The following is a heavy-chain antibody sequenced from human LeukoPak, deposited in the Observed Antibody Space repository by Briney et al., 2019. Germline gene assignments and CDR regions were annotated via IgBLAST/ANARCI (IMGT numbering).Heavy chain of an antibody. J-gene: IGHJ6*03. D-gene: IGHD4-17*01. CDR3: AKASGDYYYYYYYMDV. V-gene: IGHV3-23*01. Sequence: GGSLRLSCAASGFTFSSYAMSWVRQAPGKGLEWVSAISGSGGSTYYADSVKGRFTISRDNSKNTLYLQMNSLRAEDTAVYYCAKASGDYYYYYYYMDVWGKGTTVTVSS. CDR2: ISGSGGST. CDR1: GFTFSSYA.